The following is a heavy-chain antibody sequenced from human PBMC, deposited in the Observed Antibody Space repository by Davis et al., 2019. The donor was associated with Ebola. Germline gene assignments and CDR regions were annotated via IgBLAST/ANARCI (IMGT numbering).Heavy chain of an antibody. Sequence: PSETLSLTCAVYGGSFSGYYWSWIRQPPGKGLEWIGEINHSGSTNYNPSLKSRVTISVDTSKNQFSLKLSSVTAADTAVYYCAALKGSVAPAAMPDDYYYYYGMDVWGQGTTVTVSS. J-gene: IGHJ6*02. CDR2: INHSGST. V-gene: IGHV4-34*01. CDR3: AALKGSVAPAAMPDDYYYYYGMDV. CDR1: GGSFSGYY. D-gene: IGHD2-2*01.